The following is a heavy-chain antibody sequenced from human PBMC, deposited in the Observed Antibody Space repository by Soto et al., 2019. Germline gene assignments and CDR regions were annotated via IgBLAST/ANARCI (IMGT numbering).Heavy chain of an antibody. Sequence: QVQLQESGPGLVKPSQTLSLTCTVSGGSISSGDYYWSWIRQPPGKGLEWIGYIYYSGSTYYNPSLQSRVTISVDTSKNQFSLKLSSVTAADTAVYYCARGGDYYDSSGYYGPGYFDLWGRGTLVTVSS. CDR1: GGSISSGDYY. J-gene: IGHJ2*01. V-gene: IGHV4-30-4*01. D-gene: IGHD3-22*01. CDR3: ARGGDYYDSSGYYGPGYFDL. CDR2: IYYSGST.